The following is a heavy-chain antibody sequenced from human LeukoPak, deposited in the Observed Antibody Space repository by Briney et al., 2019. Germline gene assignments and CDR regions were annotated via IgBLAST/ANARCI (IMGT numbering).Heavy chain of an antibody. D-gene: IGHD4-17*01. CDR1: GFTFSASA. CDR3: ARHWSYDYGDCYYLDY. V-gene: IGHV3-73*01. Sequence: GGSLRLSCAASGFTFSASAMHWVRRASGKGLEWVGRIRSKENNYATAYAASVKGRFTISRDDSKNTAYLQMNSLKTEDSAVYYCARHWSYDYGDCYYLDYWGQGTLVTVSS. J-gene: IGHJ4*02. CDR2: IRSKENNYAT.